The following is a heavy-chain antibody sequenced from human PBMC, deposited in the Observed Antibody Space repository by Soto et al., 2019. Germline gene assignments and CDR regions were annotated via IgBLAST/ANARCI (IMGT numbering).Heavy chain of an antibody. CDR1: GGSISSYY. D-gene: IGHD1-7*01. CDR2: IYYSGST. V-gene: IGHV4-59*01. J-gene: IGHJ6*02. Sequence: QVQLQESGPGLVKPSETLSLTCTVSGGSISSYYWSWIRQPPGKGLEWIGYIYYSGSTNYNPSLKSRGTISVDTSKNQFPLKLSSVTAADTAVYYWAREGLTGTIGLYYYYGMDVWGQGTTVTVSS. CDR3: AREGLTGTIGLYYYYGMDV.